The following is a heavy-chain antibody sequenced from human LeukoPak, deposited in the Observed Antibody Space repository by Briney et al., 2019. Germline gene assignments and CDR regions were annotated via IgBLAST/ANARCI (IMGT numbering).Heavy chain of an antibody. D-gene: IGHD6-19*01. CDR1: GGSISTYY. CDR2: IYYSGST. CDR3: ARKGSGWHTLEY. Sequence: PSETLSLTCTVSGGSISTYYWNWIRQPPGKGLEWIGYIYYSGSTNYNPSLKSRVTISVDTSKNQLSLRLTSVTAADTAVYYCARKGSGWHTLEYWGQGTLVTVSS. J-gene: IGHJ4*02. V-gene: IGHV4-59*01.